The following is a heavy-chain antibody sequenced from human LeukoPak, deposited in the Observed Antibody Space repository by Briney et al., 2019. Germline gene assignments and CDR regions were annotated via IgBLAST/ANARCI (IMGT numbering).Heavy chain of an antibody. CDR1: GFTFSNCI. Sequence: GGSLRLSCAASGFTFSNCIMNRVRQAPGMGLEWISYISSSSTYVYYADSLKGRFTVSRDNAKNSLFLQKNSLRAEDTAVFSCARSLLFYIQVILWTLDYWGQGTLVTVSS. CDR3: ARSLLFYIQVILWTLDY. J-gene: IGHJ4*02. D-gene: IGHD2-21*01. CDR2: ISSSSTYV. V-gene: IGHV3-21*01.